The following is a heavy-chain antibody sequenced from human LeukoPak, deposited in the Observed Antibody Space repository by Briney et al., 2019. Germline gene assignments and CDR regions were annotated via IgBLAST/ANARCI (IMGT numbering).Heavy chain of an antibody. J-gene: IGHJ4*02. Sequence: PGASLRLSCAASGFTFSSYAMSWVRQAPGKGLEWVSTISGSGGSSGRTYYADSGKGRFTISRDNSKNTLYLQMNSLRAEDTAVYYCAKLTHDSSGYYHETLDYWGQGTLVTVSS. D-gene: IGHD3-22*01. CDR2: ISGSGGSSGRT. V-gene: IGHV3-23*01. CDR3: AKLTHDSSGYYHETLDY. CDR1: GFTFSSYA.